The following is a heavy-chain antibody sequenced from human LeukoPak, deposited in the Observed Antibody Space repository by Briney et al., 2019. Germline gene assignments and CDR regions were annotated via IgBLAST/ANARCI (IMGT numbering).Heavy chain of an antibody. CDR2: IYTSGST. Sequence: PSETLSLTCTVSGGSISSYYWSWIRQPAGKGLEWIGRIYTSGSTNYNPSLKSRVTMSVDTSKNQFSLKLSPVTAADTAVYYCARELEYSGYDPVLGYWGQGTLVTVSS. V-gene: IGHV4-4*07. D-gene: IGHD5-12*01. CDR3: ARELEYSGYDPVLGY. J-gene: IGHJ4*02. CDR1: GGSISSYY.